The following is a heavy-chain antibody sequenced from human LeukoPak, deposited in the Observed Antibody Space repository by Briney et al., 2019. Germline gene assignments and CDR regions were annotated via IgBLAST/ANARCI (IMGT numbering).Heavy chain of an antibody. CDR3: ARDFLGPYVDFWSGYSATIDAFDI. Sequence: ASVKVSCKASGYTFTSYGISWVRRAPGQGLKWMGWISAYNGNTNYAQKLQGRVTMTTDTSTSTAYMELRSLRSDDTAVYYCARDFLGPYVDFWSGYSATIDAFDIWGQGTMVTVSS. D-gene: IGHD3-3*01. CDR1: GYTFTSYG. V-gene: IGHV1-18*01. J-gene: IGHJ3*02. CDR2: ISAYNGNT.